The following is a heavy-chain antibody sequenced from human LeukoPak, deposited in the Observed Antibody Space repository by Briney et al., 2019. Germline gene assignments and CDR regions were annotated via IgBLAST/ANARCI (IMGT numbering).Heavy chain of an antibody. J-gene: IGHJ4*02. Sequence: SETLSLTCAVYGESSFSNYYWSWIRQTPGGALEWIGEINHSGYTNYNPSLKSRVTLSIDTSKNQFSLRLNSVSAADTAVYYCSRQVVGNDYWGQGTLVTVSS. CDR1: GESSFSNYY. V-gene: IGHV4-34*01. D-gene: IGHD3-22*01. CDR2: INHSGYT. CDR3: SRQVVGNDY.